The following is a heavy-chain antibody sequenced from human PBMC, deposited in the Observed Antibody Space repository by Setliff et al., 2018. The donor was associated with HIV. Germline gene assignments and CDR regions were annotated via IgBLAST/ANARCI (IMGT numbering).Heavy chain of an antibody. V-gene: IGHV3-23*01. CDR3: AKDLPGSGWDFDY. Sequence: AGGSLRLSCVASEFTFSSSAMNWVRQAPGKGLEWVSSITDSGHTTYYADSVAGRFTISRENSKNTLYLHMNSLRAEDTAIYYCAKDLPGSGWDFDYWGQGTLVTVSS. CDR2: ITDSGHTT. CDR1: EFTFSSSA. J-gene: IGHJ4*02. D-gene: IGHD6-19*01.